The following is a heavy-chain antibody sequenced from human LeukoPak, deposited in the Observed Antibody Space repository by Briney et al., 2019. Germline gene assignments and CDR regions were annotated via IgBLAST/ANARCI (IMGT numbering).Heavy chain of an antibody. CDR3: ARGRYCSADICSGGDAFDI. J-gene: IGHJ3*02. CDR1: GGSINNYY. V-gene: IGHV4-4*07. CDR2: IYTRGST. D-gene: IGHD2-15*01. Sequence: SETLSLTCTVSGGSINNYYWSWIRQPAGKGLEWIGRIYTRGSTNYNPSLKSRVTMSVDTSKNQFSMKLSSVTAADTAVYYCARGRYCSADICSGGDAFDIWGQGTMVSVSS.